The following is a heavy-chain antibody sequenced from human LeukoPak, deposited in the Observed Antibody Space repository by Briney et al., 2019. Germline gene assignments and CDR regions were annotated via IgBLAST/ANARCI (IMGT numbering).Heavy chain of an antibody. J-gene: IGHJ6*02. D-gene: IGHD6-13*01. Sequence: PGGSLRLSCAASGFTFSSYWMSWVRQAPGKGLEWVANIKQDGSEKYYVDSVKGRFTISRDNAKNSLYLQMNSQRAEDTAVYYCARGPSSSWPSYYYYGMDVWGQGTTVTVSS. CDR1: GFTFSSYW. CDR3: ARGPSSSWPSYYYYGMDV. V-gene: IGHV3-7*01. CDR2: IKQDGSEK.